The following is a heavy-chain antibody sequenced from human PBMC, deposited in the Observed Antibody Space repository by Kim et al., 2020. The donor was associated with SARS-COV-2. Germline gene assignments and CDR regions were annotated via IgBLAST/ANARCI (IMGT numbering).Heavy chain of an antibody. Sequence: GGSLRLSCAASGFTFSSYAMSWVRQAPGKGLEWVSAISCSGGSTYYADSVKGRFTISRDNSKNTLYLQMNSLRAEDTAVYYCAKDWGGGYSNWFDPWGQGTLVTVSS. D-gene: IGHD3-16*01. CDR2: ISCSGGST. V-gene: IGHV3-23*01. CDR1: GFTFSSYA. J-gene: IGHJ5*02. CDR3: AKDWGGGYSNWFDP.